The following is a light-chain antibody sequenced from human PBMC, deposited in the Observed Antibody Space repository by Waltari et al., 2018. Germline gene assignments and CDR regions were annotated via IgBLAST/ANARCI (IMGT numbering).Light chain of an antibody. CDR3: QSYGSDWV. V-gene: IGLV1-40*01. J-gene: IGLJ3*02. CDR1: SPHLGPAFA. Sequence: QSVLTQPPSVSGAPGQGVTIPCTGTSPHLGPAFAVHWYQPHPGNAPKLPNYGNNNRASGVPARFSGSKSGTSASLAIPGLQAEDEADYYCQSYGSDWVFGGGTKLTVL. CDR2: GNN.